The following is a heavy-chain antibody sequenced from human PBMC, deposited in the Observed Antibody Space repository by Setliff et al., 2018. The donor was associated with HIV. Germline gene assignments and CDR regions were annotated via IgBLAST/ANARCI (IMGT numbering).Heavy chain of an antibody. Sequence: ASVKVSCKVSAYTLSELSMHWVRQAPGEGLEWMGGFDPEDGETIYAEKFQGRVTMTEDTTTETAYMELSSLRSEDTAVYYCASARIPTGGTSTSLDFWGQGALVTVSS. CDR3: ASARIPTGGTSTSLDF. CDR2: FDPEDGET. V-gene: IGHV1-24*01. J-gene: IGHJ4*02. D-gene: IGHD1-1*01. CDR1: AYTLSELS.